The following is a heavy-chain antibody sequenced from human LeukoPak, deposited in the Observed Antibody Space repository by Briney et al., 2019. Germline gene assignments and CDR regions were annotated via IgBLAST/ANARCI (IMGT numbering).Heavy chain of an antibody. CDR3: AKEGDILAGYHHYYYYYYMDV. Sequence: GGSLRLSCAASGFTVSSNYMSWVRQAPGKGLEWVSVIYSGGSTYYADSVKGRFTISRDNSKNTLYLQMNSLRAEDTAVYYCAKEGDILAGYHHYYYYYYMDVWGKGTTVTISS. J-gene: IGHJ6*03. V-gene: IGHV3-53*01. CDR2: IYSGGST. D-gene: IGHD3-9*01. CDR1: GFTVSSNY.